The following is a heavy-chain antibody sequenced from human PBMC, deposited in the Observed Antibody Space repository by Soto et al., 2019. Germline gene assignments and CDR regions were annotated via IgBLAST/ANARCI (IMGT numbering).Heavy chain of an antibody. J-gene: IGHJ6*02. Sequence: SETLCLTCAVSGGTFRGNYWSWIRQPPGKGLEWIGEINHSGSTNYNPSLKSRVTISVDTSKNQFSLKLSSVTAADTAVYYCAGIWYYYYYGMDVWGQGTTVT. CDR2: INHSGST. D-gene: IGHD1-20*01. CDR3: AGIWYYYYYGMDV. CDR1: GGTFRGNY. V-gene: IGHV4-34*08.